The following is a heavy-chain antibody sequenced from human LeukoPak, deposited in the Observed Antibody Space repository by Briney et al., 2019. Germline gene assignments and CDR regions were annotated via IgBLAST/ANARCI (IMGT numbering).Heavy chain of an antibody. V-gene: IGHV1-2*02. J-gene: IGHJ4*02. CDR1: GYTFTGYY. D-gene: IGHD5-12*01. Sequence: GASVKVSCKASGYTFTGYYMHWVRQAPGQGLEWMGWINPNSGVTNYVQKFQGRFTMTRDTSISTAYMEPSRLRSDDTAVYYCVYSGYEVGHYWGQGTLVTASS. CDR3: VYSGYEVGHY. CDR2: INPNSGVT.